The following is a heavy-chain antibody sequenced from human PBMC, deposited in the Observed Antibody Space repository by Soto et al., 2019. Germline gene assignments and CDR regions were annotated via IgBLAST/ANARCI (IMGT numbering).Heavy chain of an antibody. CDR2: ISHSGST. Sequence: SETLSLTCTVSGGSISSYYWSWIRQPPGKGLEWIGYISHSGSTNYSPSLKSRVTISLDTSKNQFSLRLSSLTAADTAVYYCDRGGTNWTNWFAPWGQGTLVTVS. CDR3: DRGGTNWTNWFAP. CDR1: GGSISSYY. D-gene: IGHD1-1*01. J-gene: IGHJ5*02. V-gene: IGHV4-59*01.